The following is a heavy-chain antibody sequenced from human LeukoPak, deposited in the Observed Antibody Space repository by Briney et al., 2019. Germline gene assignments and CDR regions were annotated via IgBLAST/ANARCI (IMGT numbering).Heavy chain of an antibody. V-gene: IGHV3-30-3*01. Sequence: PGGSLRLSCAASGFTFGSYAMHWVRQAPGKGLEWVAVISYDGSNKYYADSVKGRFTISRDNSKNTLYLQMNSLRAEDTAVYYCARDTVGATPFGLFDYWGQGTLVTVSS. CDR3: ARDTVGATPFGLFDY. CDR2: ISYDGSNK. D-gene: IGHD1-26*01. J-gene: IGHJ4*02. CDR1: GFTFGSYA.